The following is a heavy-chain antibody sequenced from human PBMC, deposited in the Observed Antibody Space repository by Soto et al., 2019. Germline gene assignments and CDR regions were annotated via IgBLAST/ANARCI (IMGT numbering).Heavy chain of an antibody. J-gene: IGHJ6*02. D-gene: IGHD3-22*01. V-gene: IGHV1-46*01. CDR2: INPSGGST. Sequence: GASVKVSCKASGYTFTSYYMHWVRQAPGQGLEWMGIINPSGGSTSYAQKFQGRVTMTRDTSTSTVYMELSSLRSEDTAVYYCARRSSGYYYYYGMDVWGQGTTVTVSS. CDR3: ARRSSGYYYYYGMDV. CDR1: GYTFTSYY.